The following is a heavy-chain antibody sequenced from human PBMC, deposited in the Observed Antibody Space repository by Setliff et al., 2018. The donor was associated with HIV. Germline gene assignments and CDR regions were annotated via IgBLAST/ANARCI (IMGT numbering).Heavy chain of an antibody. CDR3: ARDGNNYYDSSGYSNWFDP. V-gene: IGHV4-61*02. CDR1: GGSISSSDYY. CDR2: IYTSGST. Sequence: KPSETLSLTCTVSGGSISSSDYYWSWIRQPAGKGLEWIGRIYTSGSTNYNPSPKSRATISIDTSKNQFSLRLSSVTAADTAVYYCARDGNNYYDSSGYSNWFDPWGQGTLVTVSS. D-gene: IGHD3-22*01. J-gene: IGHJ5*02.